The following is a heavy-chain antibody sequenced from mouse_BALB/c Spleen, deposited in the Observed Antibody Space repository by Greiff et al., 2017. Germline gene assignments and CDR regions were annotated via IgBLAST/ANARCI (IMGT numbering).Heavy chain of an antibody. D-gene: IGHD2-14*01. J-gene: IGHJ4*01. Sequence: VQLQQSGAELARPGASVKLSCKASGYTFTSYWMQWVKQRPGQGLEWIGAIYPGDGDTRYTQKFKGKATLTADKSSSTAYMQLSSLASEDSAVYYCARSYRYEDAMDYWGQGTSVTVSS. CDR1: GYTFTSYW. V-gene: IGHV1-87*01. CDR3: ARSYRYEDAMDY. CDR2: IYPGDGDT.